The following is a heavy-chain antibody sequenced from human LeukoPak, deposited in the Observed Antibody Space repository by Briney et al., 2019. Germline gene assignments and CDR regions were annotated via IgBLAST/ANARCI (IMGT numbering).Heavy chain of an antibody. J-gene: IGHJ4*02. V-gene: IGHV4-59*01. CDR2: IYYSGST. CDR1: GGSISSYY. Sequence: SESLSLTCTVSGGSISSYYWSWIRQPPGKGLEWIGYIYYSGSTNYNPSLKGRVTISVDTSKNQFSLKLSSVTAADTAVYYCARVGGYSGYANFDYWGQGTLVTVSS. CDR3: ARVGGYSGYANFDY. D-gene: IGHD5-12*01.